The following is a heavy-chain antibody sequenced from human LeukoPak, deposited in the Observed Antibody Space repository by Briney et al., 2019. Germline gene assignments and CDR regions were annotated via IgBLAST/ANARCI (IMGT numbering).Heavy chain of an antibody. CDR1: GFTFSTYW. CDR2: IKQDGSEK. Sequence: GGSLRLSCAASGFTFSTYWMTWVRQAPGKGLEWVANIKQDGSEKYYVDSVKGRFTISRDNVKNSLYLQMNSLRAEDTAVYYCAREVYSSGWVDCWGQGTLVTVSS. D-gene: IGHD6-19*01. V-gene: IGHV3-7*03. CDR3: AREVYSSGWVDC. J-gene: IGHJ4*02.